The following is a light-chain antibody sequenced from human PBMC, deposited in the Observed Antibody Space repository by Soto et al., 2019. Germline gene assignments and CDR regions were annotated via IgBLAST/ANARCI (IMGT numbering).Light chain of an antibody. V-gene: IGKV3-15*01. CDR3: QQCRTWPLT. Sequence: ESVLTPFPATLSMYPGEGATLSCKASQNVYNNLAWYQQRPGQPPRLLIYDASTRATGISARFSGSGYGTEFTLTISSLQSEDFAVYFCQQCRTWPLTFGGGTKVDIK. J-gene: IGKJ4*01. CDR2: DAS. CDR1: QNVYNN.